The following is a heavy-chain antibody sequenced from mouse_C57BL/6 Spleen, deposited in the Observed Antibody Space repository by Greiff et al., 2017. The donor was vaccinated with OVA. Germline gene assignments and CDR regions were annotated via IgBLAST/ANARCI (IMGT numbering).Heavy chain of an antibody. Sequence: EVKLVESEGGLVQPGSSMKLSCTASGFTFSDYYMAWVRQVPEKGLEWVANINYDGSSTYYLDSLKSRFIISRDNAKNILYLQMSSLKSEDTATYYCAREGPPAYYAHAMDYWGQGTSVTVSS. D-gene: IGHD2-10*01. CDR1: GFTFSDYY. J-gene: IGHJ4*01. CDR3: AREGPPAYYAHAMDY. V-gene: IGHV5-16*01. CDR2: INYDGSST.